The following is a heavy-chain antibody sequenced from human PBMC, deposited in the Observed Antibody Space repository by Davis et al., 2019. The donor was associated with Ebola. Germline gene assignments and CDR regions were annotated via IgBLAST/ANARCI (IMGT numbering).Heavy chain of an antibody. CDR3: ATGVAPHYGRSYYYYSMDV. J-gene: IGHJ6*02. Sequence: SVKVSCKASGGTFSSYAISWVRQAPGQGLEWMGRIIPILGIANYAQKFQGRVTITADKSTSTAYMELSSLRSEDTAVYYCATGVAPHYGRSYYYYSMDVWGQGTTVTVSS. V-gene: IGHV1-69*04. CDR2: IIPILGIA. CDR1: GGTFSSYA. D-gene: IGHD3-10*01.